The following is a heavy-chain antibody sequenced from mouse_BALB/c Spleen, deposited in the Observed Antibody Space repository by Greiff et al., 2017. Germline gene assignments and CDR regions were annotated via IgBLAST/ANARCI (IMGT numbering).Heavy chain of an antibody. J-gene: IGHJ2*01. CDR3: ARYGGLLRYFDY. Sequence: EVQGVESGGGLVKPGGSLKLSCAASGFTFSSYTMSWVRQTPEKRLEWVATISSGGGNTYYPDSVKGRFTISRDNAKNNLYLQMSSLRSEDTALYYCARYGGLLRYFDYWGQGTTLTVSS. V-gene: IGHV5-9*03. CDR2: ISSGGGNT. D-gene: IGHD1-1*01. CDR1: GFTFSSYT.